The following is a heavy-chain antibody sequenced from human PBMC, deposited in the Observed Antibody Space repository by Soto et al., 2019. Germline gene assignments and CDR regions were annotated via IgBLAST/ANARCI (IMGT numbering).Heavy chain of an antibody. J-gene: IGHJ4*02. V-gene: IGHV3-23*01. CDR3: AKGVATINPGRFDY. D-gene: IGHD5-12*01. CDR2: ISGSGGGT. Sequence: EVQLLESGGGLVQPGGSLRISCAASGFTFSSYAMSWVRQAPEKGLEWISAISGSGGGTYYADSVKGRFTISRDNSKNTLYLQMNSLRAEDTAVYYCAKGVATINPGRFDYWGQGTLVTVSS. CDR1: GFTFSSYA.